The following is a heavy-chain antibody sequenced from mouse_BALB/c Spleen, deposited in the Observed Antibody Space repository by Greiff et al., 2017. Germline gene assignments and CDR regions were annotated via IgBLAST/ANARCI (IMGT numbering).Heavy chain of an antibody. V-gene: IGHV5-9-4*01. CDR3: AREGWGDY. J-gene: IGHJ4*01. Sequence: DVQLVESGGGLVKPGGSLKLSCAASGFTFSSYSMSWVRQSPEKRLEWVAEISSGGSYTYYPDTVTGRFTISRDNAKNTLYLEMSSLRAEDTAMYYCAREGWGDYWGQGTSVTVSS. D-gene: IGHD1-1*02. CDR2: ISSGGSYT. CDR1: GFTFSSYS.